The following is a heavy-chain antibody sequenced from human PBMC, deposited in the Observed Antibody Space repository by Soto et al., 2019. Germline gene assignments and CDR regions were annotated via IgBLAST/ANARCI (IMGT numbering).Heavy chain of an antibody. CDR2: MYHSGST. J-gene: IGHJ4*02. D-gene: IGHD2-2*01. V-gene: IGHV4-30-2*01. Sequence: QLQLHESGSVLVKPSQTLSLTCAVSGGSISSGGYSWSWIRQPPGKGLEWIGYMYHSGSTYYNPSLKSRVTISIDRSKNQFSLKLSSVTAAETAVYYYARVPDYWGQGILVTVSS. CDR1: GGSISSGGYS. CDR3: ARVPDY.